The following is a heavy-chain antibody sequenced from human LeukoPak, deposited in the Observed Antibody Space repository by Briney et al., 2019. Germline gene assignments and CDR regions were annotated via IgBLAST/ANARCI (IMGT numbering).Heavy chain of an antibody. V-gene: IGHV3-33*08. CDR1: GFTFSSYG. J-gene: IGHJ6*02. Sequence: GRSLRLSCAASGFTFSSYGMHWVRQAPGKGLEWVAVIWYDGSNKYYADSVKGRFTISRDNSKNTLYLQMNSLRAEDTAVYYCARDRVAAAGVYGMDVWGQGITVTVSS. D-gene: IGHD6-13*01. CDR3: ARDRVAAAGVYGMDV. CDR2: IWYDGSNK.